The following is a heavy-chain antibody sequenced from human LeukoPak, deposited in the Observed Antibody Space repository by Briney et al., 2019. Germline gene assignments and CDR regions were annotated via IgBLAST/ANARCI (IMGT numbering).Heavy chain of an antibody. CDR2: ISYDGSNK. CDR3: AEGGYDFDY. D-gene: IGHD5-12*01. V-gene: IGHV3-30*03. Sequence: GRSLRLSCAASGFTFSSYGMHWVRQAPGKGLEWVAVISYDGSNKYYADSVKGRFTISRDNSKNTLYLQMNSLRAEDTAVYYCAEGGYDFDYWGQGTLVTVSS. J-gene: IGHJ4*02. CDR1: GFTFSSYG.